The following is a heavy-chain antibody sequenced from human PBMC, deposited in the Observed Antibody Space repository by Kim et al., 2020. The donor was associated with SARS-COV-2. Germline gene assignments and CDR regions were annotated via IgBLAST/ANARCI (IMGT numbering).Heavy chain of an antibody. Sequence: SQTLSLTCAVYGGSFSVYYWSWIRQPPGKGLEWIGEINHSGSTNYNPSLKSRVTISVDTSKNQFSLKLSSVTAADTAVYYCARGYYGSGSYPYYYYGMDVWGQGTTVTVSS. CDR1: GGSFSVYY. D-gene: IGHD3-10*01. V-gene: IGHV4-34*01. CDR2: INHSGST. J-gene: IGHJ6*02. CDR3: ARGYYGSGSYPYYYYGMDV.